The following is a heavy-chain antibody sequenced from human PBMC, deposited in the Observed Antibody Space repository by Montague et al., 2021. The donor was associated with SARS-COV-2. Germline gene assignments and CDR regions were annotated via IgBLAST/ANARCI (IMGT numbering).Heavy chain of an antibody. CDR2: IFYRGGT. D-gene: IGHD3-16*01. Sequence: TLSLTCTVSGGSISSGGYYWSWVRQPPGKGLDWIGYIFYRGGTYYNPSLKRRVSMSVDTSKIQFSLNLTSVTAADTAVYYCARANYYVMTSKAYAMDVWGQGTTVTVSS. J-gene: IGHJ6*02. V-gene: IGHV4-31*03. CDR3: ARANYYVMTSKAYAMDV. CDR1: GGSISSGGYY.